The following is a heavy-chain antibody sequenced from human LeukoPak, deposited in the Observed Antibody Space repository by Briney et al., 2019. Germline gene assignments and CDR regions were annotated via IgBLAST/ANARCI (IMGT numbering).Heavy chain of an antibody. CDR1: GYTFTSYG. CDR3: ARDDGDSGPDYFDY. Sequence: ASVKVSCKASGYTFTSYGISWVRQASGQGLEWMGWISAYNGNTNYAQKLQGRVTMTTDTSTSTAYMELRSLRSDDTAVYYCARDDGDSGPDYFDYWGQGTLVTVSS. CDR2: ISAYNGNT. J-gene: IGHJ4*02. D-gene: IGHD4-17*01. V-gene: IGHV1-18*01.